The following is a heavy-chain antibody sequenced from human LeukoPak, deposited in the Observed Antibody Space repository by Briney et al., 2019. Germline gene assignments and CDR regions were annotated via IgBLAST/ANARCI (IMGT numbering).Heavy chain of an antibody. CDR2: LYSGGNL. D-gene: IGHD1-20*01. CDR3: ARGEGHNWNANELSY. V-gene: IGHV3-53*01. CDR1: GFAVNTHY. J-gene: IGHJ4*02. Sequence: GGSLRLSSAGAGFAVNTHYMSWVRQAPGKGLEWVSTLYSGGNLYYSDSVQGRFTISRDDSQNTLYLQMNSLRTEDTAVYYCARGEGHNWNANELSYWGQGTLVTVSS.